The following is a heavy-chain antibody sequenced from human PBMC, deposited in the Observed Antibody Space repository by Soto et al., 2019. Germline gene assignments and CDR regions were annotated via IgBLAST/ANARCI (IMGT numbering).Heavy chain of an antibody. CDR2: IPYDGSNK. CDR1: GFTFSSYA. V-gene: IGHV3-30-3*01. Sequence: PGGSLRLSCAASGFTFSSYAMHWVRQAPGKGLEWVAVIPYDGSNKYYADSVKGRFTISRDNSKNTLYLQMNSLRAEDTAVYYCARELDGIDVWGQGTAVTVSS. CDR3: ARELDGIDV. J-gene: IGHJ6*02.